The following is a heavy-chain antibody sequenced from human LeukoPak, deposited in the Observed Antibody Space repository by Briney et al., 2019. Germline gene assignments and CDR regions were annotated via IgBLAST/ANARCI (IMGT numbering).Heavy chain of an antibody. CDR1: GFTFDNYG. V-gene: IGHV3-9*01. J-gene: IGHJ3*02. CDR3: AKEGAHGSGFDR. CDR2: ISRNSGSI. Sequence: GGSLRLSCAASGFTFDNYGMHWVRQAPGKGLEWVSGISRNSGSIGYADSVKGRSTISRDNAKSSLYLQVNSLRADDTALYYCAKEGAHGSGFDRWGQGTMVTVSS. D-gene: IGHD1-26*01.